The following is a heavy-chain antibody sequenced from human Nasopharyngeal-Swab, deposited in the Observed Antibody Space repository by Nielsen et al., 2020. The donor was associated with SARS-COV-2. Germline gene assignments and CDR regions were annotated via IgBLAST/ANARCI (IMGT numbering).Heavy chain of an antibody. CDR3: ASRPASVRAVAGATDY. CDR1: GGTFSSYA. CDR2: IIPIFGTA. V-gene: IGHV1-69*13. D-gene: IGHD6-19*01. J-gene: IGHJ4*02. Sequence: SVKASCKASGGTFSSYAISWVRQAPGQGLEWMGGIIPIFGTANYAQKFQGRVTITADESTSTAYMELSSLRSEDTAVYYCASRPASVRAVAGATDYWGQGTLVTVSS.